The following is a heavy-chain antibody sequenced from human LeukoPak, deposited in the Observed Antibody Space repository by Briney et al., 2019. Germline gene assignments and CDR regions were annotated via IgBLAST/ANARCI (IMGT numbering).Heavy chain of an antibody. Sequence: SETLSLTCTVSGVSISSGYYHWSWIRQHPGKGLEYLGYIYYSGTTYYNPSLKSRVTISVDTSKNQFSLKLSSVTAADTAVYYCARLWGENGSVYFDLWGRGTLVTVSS. CDR2: IYYSGTT. D-gene: IGHD3-10*01. J-gene: IGHJ2*01. CDR1: GVSISSGYYH. V-gene: IGHV4-31*03. CDR3: ARLWGENGSVYFDL.